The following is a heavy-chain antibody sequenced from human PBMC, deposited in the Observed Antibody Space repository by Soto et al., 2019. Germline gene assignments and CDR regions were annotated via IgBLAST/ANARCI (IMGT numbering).Heavy chain of an antibody. CDR2: ICYGGST. V-gene: IGHV4-59*01. CDR3: SRGTLPRYCSSTTCAYYMDV. CDR1: CDSISTYS. Sequence: SETLSLTCTVSCDSISTYSWIWILQSTGKGLEWIGYICYGGSTNYNPSLKSRVTVSTDMSKNQFSLRLSSVTAADTAVFFCSRGTLPRYCSSTTCAYYMDVWGKGTTVTVS. D-gene: IGHD2-2*01. J-gene: IGHJ6*03.